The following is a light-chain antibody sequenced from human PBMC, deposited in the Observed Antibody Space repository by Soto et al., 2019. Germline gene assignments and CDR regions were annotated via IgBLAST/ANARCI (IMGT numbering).Light chain of an antibody. V-gene: IGLV1-40*01. CDR1: SSNIGAGYD. CDR2: GNS. Sequence: QSVLTQPPSVSGAPGQRVTISCTGSSSNIGAGYDVHWYQQLPGTAPKLLIYGNSNRPSGVPDRFSGSKSGTSASLAITGLQAEDEADYYCQSSDSSLSGYVFGPGTNLTVL. CDR3: QSSDSSLSGYV. J-gene: IGLJ1*01.